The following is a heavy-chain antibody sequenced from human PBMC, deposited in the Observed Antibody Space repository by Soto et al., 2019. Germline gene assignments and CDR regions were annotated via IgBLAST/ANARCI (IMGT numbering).Heavy chain of an antibody. CDR3: AKDLGNPLPRRLYYYYGMDV. J-gene: IGHJ6*02. V-gene: IGHV3-43D*04. D-gene: IGHD5-12*01. CDR1: GFTFDDYA. Sequence: HLGGSLRLSCAASGFTFDDYAMHWVRQAPGKGLEWVSLISWDGGSTYYADSVKGRFTISRDNSKNSLYLQMNSLRAEDTALYYCAKDLGNPLPRRLYYYYGMDVWGQGTTVTVSS. CDR2: ISWDGGST.